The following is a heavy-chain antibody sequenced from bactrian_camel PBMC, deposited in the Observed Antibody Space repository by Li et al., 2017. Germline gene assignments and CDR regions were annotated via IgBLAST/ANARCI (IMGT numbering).Heavy chain of an antibody. V-gene: IGHV3S1*01. J-gene: IGHJ4*01. CDR3: ATQRSWSTGAYAANY. CDR2: NSSGSTYT. D-gene: IGHD6*01. Sequence: QLVESGGGLVQPGGSLRLSCTASGFTSSNFWMFWVRQAPGKGLEWVSSNSSGSTYTYYADSVKGRFTISRDNAKNTVYLQMNSLKSEDTALYYCATQRSWSTGAYAANYWGQGTQVTVS. CDR1: GFTSSNFW.